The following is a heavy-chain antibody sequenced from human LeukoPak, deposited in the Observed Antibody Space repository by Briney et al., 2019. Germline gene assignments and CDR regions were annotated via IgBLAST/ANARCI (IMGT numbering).Heavy chain of an antibody. V-gene: IGHV5-51*01. J-gene: IGHJ4*02. Sequence: GESLKISCKASGYNFTNYWIGWVRQMPGKGLEWMGIIHPDDSDTRYSPSFQGQVTISADKSISTAYLQWSILKASDTAMYYCARHPGQVPDYWGQGTLVTVSS. CDR3: ARHPGQVPDY. CDR2: IHPDDSDT. CDR1: GYNFTNYW.